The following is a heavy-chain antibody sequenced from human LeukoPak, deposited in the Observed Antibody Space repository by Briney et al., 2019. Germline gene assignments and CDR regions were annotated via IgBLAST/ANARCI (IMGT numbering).Heavy chain of an antibody. CDR3: AKDIGAGSYYLKGLEY. J-gene: IGHJ4*02. Sequence: HGGSLRLSCGVSGFTVSSNYMNWVRQVPGKGLKWVSVISGSGGSTYYADSVKGRFTISRDNSKNTLYLQMNSLRAEDTAVYYCAKDIGAGSYYLKGLEYWGQGTLVTVAS. V-gene: IGHV3-23*01. CDR2: ISGSGGST. CDR1: GFTVSSNY. D-gene: IGHD3-10*01.